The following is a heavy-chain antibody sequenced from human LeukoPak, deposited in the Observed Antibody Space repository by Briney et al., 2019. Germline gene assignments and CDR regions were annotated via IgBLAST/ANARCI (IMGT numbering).Heavy chain of an antibody. V-gene: IGHV4-34*01. CDR3: ARGLSL. CDR1: GGSFSGYY. J-gene: IGHJ2*01. Sequence: SETLSLTCAVYGGSFSGYYWSWIRQPPGKGLEWIGEINHSGSTNYNPSLKSRVTMSVDTSKNQFSLKLSSVTAADTAVYYCARGLSLWGRGTLVTVSS. CDR2: INHSGST.